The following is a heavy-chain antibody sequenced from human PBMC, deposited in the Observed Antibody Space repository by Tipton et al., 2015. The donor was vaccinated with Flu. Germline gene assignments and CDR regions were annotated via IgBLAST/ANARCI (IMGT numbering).Heavy chain of an antibody. CDR3: ARAPGRPCSANACPNWCDP. CDR2: IFHSGTT. V-gene: IGHV4-39*07. Sequence: TLSLTCTVSGGSISSSSYFWGWIRQPPGKGLEWIGSIFHSGTTYYNPSLKSRVTISVDTSKNQFSLKMSSVTAADTAVYYCARAPGRPCSANACPNWCDPCGQGTLVTVSS. CDR1: GGSISSSSYF. D-gene: IGHD2-15*01. J-gene: IGHJ5*02.